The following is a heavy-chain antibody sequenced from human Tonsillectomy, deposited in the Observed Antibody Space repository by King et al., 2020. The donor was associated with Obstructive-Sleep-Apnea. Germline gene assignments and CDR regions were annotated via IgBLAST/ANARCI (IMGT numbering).Heavy chain of an antibody. V-gene: IGHV4-39*07. CDR2: IYYRGST. CDR1: GGSISGSSYY. J-gene: IGHJ4*02. D-gene: IGHD6-19*01. CDR3: AGDGGSGWSLI. Sequence: QLQESGPGLVKPSETLSLTCTVSGGSISGSSYYWGWIRQPPGKGLEWIGDIYYRGSTYYNPSLKSRAAISVYTSKNQFSLKLISVTAADTAVYYCAGDGGSGWSLIWGQGALVTVSS.